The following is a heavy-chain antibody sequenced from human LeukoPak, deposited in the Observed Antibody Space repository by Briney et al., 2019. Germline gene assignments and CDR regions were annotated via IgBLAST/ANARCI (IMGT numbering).Heavy chain of an antibody. V-gene: IGHV3-33*01. Sequence: GGSLRLSCAASGFSFSSYGMHWVRQAPGKGLEWVAVIWCDGSNKYYADSVKGRFTISRDNSKNTLYLQMNSLRAEDTGAYYCARGRRAYCGGDCPTNYYYYYMDVWGKGTTVTVSS. CDR3: ARGRRAYCGGDCPTNYYYYYMDV. CDR1: GFSFSSYG. J-gene: IGHJ6*03. D-gene: IGHD2-21*01. CDR2: IWCDGSNK.